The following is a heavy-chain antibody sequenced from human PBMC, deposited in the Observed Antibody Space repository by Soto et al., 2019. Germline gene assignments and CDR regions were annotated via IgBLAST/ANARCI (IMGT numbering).Heavy chain of an antibody. CDR2: ISYDGSNK. CDR1: GFTFSSYG. CDR3: AKDRSPYYYYGMDV. V-gene: IGHV3-30*18. Sequence: QVQLVESGGGVVQPGRSLRLSCAASGFTFSSYGMHWVRQAPGKGLEWVAVISYDGSNKYYADSVKGRFTISRDNSNNTLYLQMNSLRAEDTAVYYCAKDRSPYYYYGMDVWGQGTTVTVSS. J-gene: IGHJ6*01.